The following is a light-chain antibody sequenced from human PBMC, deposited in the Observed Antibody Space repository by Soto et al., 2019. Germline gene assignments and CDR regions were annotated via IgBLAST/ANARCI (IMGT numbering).Light chain of an antibody. V-gene: IGLV2-11*01. CDR3: CSYAGSPSV. J-gene: IGLJ1*01. Sequence: QSALTQPRSVSGSPGQSVTISCTGTISDVGRYNYVSWYQHHPGKAPKLVIYDVTKRPSGVTDRFSGSKSGNTASLTISGLQAEDEADYSCCSYAGSPSVFGTGTKLTVL. CDR2: DVT. CDR1: ISDVGRYNY.